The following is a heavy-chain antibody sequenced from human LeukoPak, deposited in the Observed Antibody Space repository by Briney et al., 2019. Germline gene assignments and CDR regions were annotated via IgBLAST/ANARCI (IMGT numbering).Heavy chain of an antibody. CDR3: ARRVMVRGVLLIWFDP. D-gene: IGHD3-10*01. CDR2: MNPNSGNT. V-gene: IGHV1-8*02. Sequence: ASVKVSCKASGGTFSSYAINWVRQATGQGLEWMGWMNPNSGNTGYAQKFQGRVTMTRNTSISTAYMELSSLRSEDTAVYYCARRVMVRGVLLIWFDPWGQGTLVTVSS. J-gene: IGHJ5*02. CDR1: GGTFSSYA.